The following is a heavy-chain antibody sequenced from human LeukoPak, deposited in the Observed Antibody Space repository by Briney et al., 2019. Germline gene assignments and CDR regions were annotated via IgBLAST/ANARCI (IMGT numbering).Heavy chain of an antibody. J-gene: IGHJ5*02. CDR1: GFTFSDYY. CDR3: ARDPSSGWYLKGWFDP. CDR2: ISSSGSTI. D-gene: IGHD6-19*01. Sequence: GGSLRLSCAASGFTFSDYYMSWIRQAPGKGLEWVSYISSSGSTIYYADSVKGRFTISRDNAKNSLYLQMNSLRAEDTAVYYCARDPSSGWYLKGWFDPWGQGTLVTVSS. V-gene: IGHV3-11*04.